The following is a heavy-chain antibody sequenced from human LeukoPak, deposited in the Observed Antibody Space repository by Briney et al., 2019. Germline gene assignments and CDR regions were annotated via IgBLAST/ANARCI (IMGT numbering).Heavy chain of an antibody. V-gene: IGHV3-11*06. D-gene: IGHD3-10*01. J-gene: IGHJ5*02. CDR1: GFTFSDYY. CDR3: ARPLGTGAFGELS. CDR2: ISSSSSYT. Sequence: GGSLRLSCAASGFTFSDYYMSGIRQAPGKGREGVSYISSSSSYTNYADSVKSRFTISRDNAKNSLYLQMNSLRAEDTVVYYCARPLGTGAFGELSWGQGTLVTVSS.